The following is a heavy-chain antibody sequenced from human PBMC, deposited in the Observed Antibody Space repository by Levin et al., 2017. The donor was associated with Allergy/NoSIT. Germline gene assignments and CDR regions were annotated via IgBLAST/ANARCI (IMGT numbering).Heavy chain of an antibody. Sequence: SETLSLTCTVSGGSISSFYWSWIRQPPGKGLEWIGYIYDSGSTKYSPSLKSRVTISVDTSKNQFSLKLSSVTAADTAVYYCARWNGGPDAFDIWGQGTMVTVSS. J-gene: IGHJ3*02. CDR2: IYDSGST. V-gene: IGHV4-59*01. CDR3: ARWNGGPDAFDI. D-gene: IGHD1-1*01. CDR1: GGSISSFY.